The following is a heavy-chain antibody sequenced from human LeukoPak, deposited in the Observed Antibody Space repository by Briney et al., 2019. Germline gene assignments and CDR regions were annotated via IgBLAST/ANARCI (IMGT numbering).Heavy chain of an antibody. D-gene: IGHD6-19*01. J-gene: IGHJ6*03. Sequence: PSGTLSLTCAVYGGSFSGYYWSWIRQPPGKGLEWIGEINHSGSTNYNPSLKSRVTMSVDTPKKQFSLKLRSVTAADTAVFYCARGAQQWNYYYYYMDVWGKGTTVTVSS. CDR3: ARGAQQWNYYYYYMDV. V-gene: IGHV4-34*01. CDR2: INHSGST. CDR1: GGSFSGYY.